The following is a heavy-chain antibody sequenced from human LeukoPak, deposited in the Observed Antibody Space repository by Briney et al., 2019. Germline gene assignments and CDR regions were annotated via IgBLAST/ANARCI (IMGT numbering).Heavy chain of an antibody. CDR2: FIPIFGST. CDR3: ARRWPHSSGYYLFDY. V-gene: IGHV1-69*05. D-gene: IGHD3-22*01. Sequence: SVKVSCKASGGTFSSHGLSWVRQAPGQGLEWMGGFIPIFGSTNYAQNFQGRVTITMDESTSTAYMELSSLRTDDTAVYYCARRWPHSSGYYLFDYWGQGTLVTVSS. J-gene: IGHJ4*02. CDR1: GGTFSSHG.